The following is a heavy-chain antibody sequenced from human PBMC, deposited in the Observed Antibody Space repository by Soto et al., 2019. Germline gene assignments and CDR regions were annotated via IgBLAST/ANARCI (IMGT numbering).Heavy chain of an antibody. Sequence: SETLSLTCTVSGCSISRGGYYWSWIRQHPGKGLEWIGYIYYSGSTYHNPSLKSRVTISVDTSKNQFSMKLSSVTAADTALYYCARSPFFTIFGVVYWFDPWGQGTLVTVSS. V-gene: IGHV4-31*03. J-gene: IGHJ5*02. CDR3: ARSPFFTIFGVVYWFDP. D-gene: IGHD3-3*01. CDR2: IYYSGST. CDR1: GCSISRGGYY.